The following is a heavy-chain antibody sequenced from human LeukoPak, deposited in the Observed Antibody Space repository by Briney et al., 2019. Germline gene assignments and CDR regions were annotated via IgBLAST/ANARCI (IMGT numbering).Heavy chain of an antibody. CDR3: TTWSSQFDY. Sequence: GGSLRLSCAASGFTFSDTWMTWVRQAPGKGLECVGFIKSKTDSGTTDSATPVKGRFIVSRDDSKNTLYLQMNSLKTEATAVYYCTTWSSQFDYWGQGTLVTVSS. CDR1: GFTFSDTW. D-gene: IGHD6-6*01. J-gene: IGHJ4*02. CDR2: IKSKTDSGTT. V-gene: IGHV3-15*01.